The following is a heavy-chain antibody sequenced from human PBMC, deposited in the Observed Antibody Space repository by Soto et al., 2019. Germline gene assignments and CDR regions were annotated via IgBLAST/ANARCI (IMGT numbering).Heavy chain of an antibody. CDR2: ISYDGSNK. D-gene: IGHD3-9*01. J-gene: IGHJ4*02. CDR3: ARSTSAPIYDILTGYYDSAYYFDY. CDR1: GFTFSSYA. Sequence: QVQLVESGGGVVQPGRSLRLSCAASGFTFSSYAMHWVRQAPGKGLEWVAVISYDGSNKYYADSVKGRFTISRDNSKNTLYLQMNSLRAEDTAGYYCARSTSAPIYDILTGYYDSAYYFDYWGQGTLVTVSS. V-gene: IGHV3-30-3*01.